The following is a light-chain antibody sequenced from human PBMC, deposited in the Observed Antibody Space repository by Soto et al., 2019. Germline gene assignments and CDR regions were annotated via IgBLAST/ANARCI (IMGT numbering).Light chain of an antibody. Sequence: QSVLTQPASVSGSPGQSITIFCTGTNSDIGHYDYVSWYQQHPGKAPKLMLYHVTYRPSGVSNRYSGSKSGNSASLTISGLQADDLSDYYCCSVTTSHTYGFGCGTGVTVL. CDR3: CSVTTSHTYG. V-gene: IGLV2-14*03. J-gene: IGLJ1*01. CDR1: NSDIGHYDY. CDR2: HVT.